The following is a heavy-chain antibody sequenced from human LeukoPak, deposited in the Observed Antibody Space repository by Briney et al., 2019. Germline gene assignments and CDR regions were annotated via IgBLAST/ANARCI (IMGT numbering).Heavy chain of an antibody. D-gene: IGHD1-14*01. Sequence: SETLSLTCAVSGGSISDGGYYWSWIRQHPGKGLEWIGYIYDSGATYYSPALQSRVAISVDTSDNKFSLKLRSLTAADTAVYYCARGGDRRGFDYWGQGTLITVPS. CDR2: IYDSGAT. V-gene: IGHV4-31*11. J-gene: IGHJ4*02. CDR3: ARGGDRRGFDY. CDR1: GGSISDGGYY.